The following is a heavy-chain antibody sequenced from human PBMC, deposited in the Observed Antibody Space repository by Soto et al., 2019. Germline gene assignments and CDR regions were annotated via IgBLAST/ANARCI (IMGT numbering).Heavy chain of an antibody. CDR2: IIPIPGTA. D-gene: IGHD2-2*01. J-gene: IGHJ6*02. V-gene: IGHV1-69*01. CDR3: ATSQGSSTSLEIYYYYYYGMDG. Sequence: QAQLVQSGAEVKKPGSSVKVSCKASGGTFSSYAISWVRQAPGQGLEWMGGIIPIPGTANYAQKFQGRVTITADESTSTAYMELSSLRSEATAVYYCATSQGSSTSLEIYYYYYYGMDGWGQGTRVTVSS. CDR1: GGTFSSYA.